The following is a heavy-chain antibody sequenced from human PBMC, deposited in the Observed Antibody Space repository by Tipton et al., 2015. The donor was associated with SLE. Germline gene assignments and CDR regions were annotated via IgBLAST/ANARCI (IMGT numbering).Heavy chain of an antibody. V-gene: IGHV4-59*11. CDR1: GGSISSHY. Sequence: GLVKPSETLSLICTVSGGSISSHYWSWIRQPPGKGLEWIGYIYYSGSTNYNPSLKSRVTISVDTSKNKFFLNMTSVTAADTAVYYCARDLGQWLVRNDAFDVWGQGRMVSVSS. D-gene: IGHD6-19*01. CDR2: IYYSGST. J-gene: IGHJ3*01. CDR3: ARDLGQWLVRNDAFDV.